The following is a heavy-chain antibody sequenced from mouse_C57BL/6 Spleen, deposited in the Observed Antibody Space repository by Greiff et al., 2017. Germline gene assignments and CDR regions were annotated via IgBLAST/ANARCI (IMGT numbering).Heavy chain of an antibody. V-gene: IGHV1-53*01. CDR2: INPSNGGT. CDR1: GYTFTSYW. Sequence: QVHVKQPGTELVKPGASVKLSCKASGYTFTSYWMHWVKQRPGQGLEWIGNINPSNGGTNYNEKFKSKATLTVDKSSSTAYMQLSSLTSEDSAVYYCAREGEGYAMDYWGQGTSVTVSS. J-gene: IGHJ4*01. CDR3: AREGEGYAMDY.